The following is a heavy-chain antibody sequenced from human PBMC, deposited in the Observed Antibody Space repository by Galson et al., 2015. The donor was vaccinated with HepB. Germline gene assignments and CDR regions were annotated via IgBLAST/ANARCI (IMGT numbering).Heavy chain of an antibody. J-gene: IGHJ5*02. CDR2: ISAYNGNT. D-gene: IGHD2-21*02. CDR3: ARVHIVVVTAILVFVGFDP. Sequence: SVKVSCKASGYTFTSYGISWVRQAPGQGLEWMGWISAYNGNTNYAQKLQGRVTMTTDTSTSTAYMELRSLRSDDTAVYYCARVHIVVVTAILVFVGFDPWGQGTLVTVSS. V-gene: IGHV1-18*01. CDR1: GYTFTSYG.